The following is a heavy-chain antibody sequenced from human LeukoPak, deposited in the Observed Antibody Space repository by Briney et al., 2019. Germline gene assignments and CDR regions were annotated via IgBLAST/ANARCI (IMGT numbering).Heavy chain of an antibody. Sequence: PGRSLRLSCAASGFTFSDYYMSWIRQAPGKGLEWVSYISSSGSTIYYADSVKGRFTISRDNAKNSLYLQMNSLRAEDTAVYYCARDRRFGELRGYYFDYWGQGTLVTVSS. CDR3: ARDRRFGELRGYYFDY. J-gene: IGHJ4*02. CDR1: GFTFSDYY. V-gene: IGHV3-11*01. CDR2: ISSSGSTI. D-gene: IGHD3-10*01.